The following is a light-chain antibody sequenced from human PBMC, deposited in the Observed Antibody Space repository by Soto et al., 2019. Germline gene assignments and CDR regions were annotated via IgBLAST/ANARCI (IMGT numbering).Light chain of an antibody. Sequence: QSALPQPPSASGTPGQRVTISCSGSSSNIGSNTVNWYQQLPGTAPKLLIYSNNQRPSGVPDRFSGSKSGTSASLAISGLQSEDEADYYCAAWDDSLNGRVFGGGTKLTVL. V-gene: IGLV1-44*01. CDR1: SSNIGSNT. CDR3: AAWDDSLNGRV. J-gene: IGLJ3*02. CDR2: SNN.